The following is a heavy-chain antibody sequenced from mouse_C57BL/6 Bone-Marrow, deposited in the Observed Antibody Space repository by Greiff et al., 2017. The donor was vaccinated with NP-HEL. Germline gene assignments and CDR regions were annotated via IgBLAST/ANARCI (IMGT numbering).Heavy chain of an antibody. J-gene: IGHJ2*01. Sequence: EVQLQQSGPELVKPGASVKIPCKASGYTFTDYNMDWVKQSHGKSLEWIGDINPNNGGTIYNQKFKGKATLTVDKSSSTAYMELRSLTSEDTAVYYCARYHYGSSYFDYWGQGTTLTVSS. CDR2: INPNNGGT. D-gene: IGHD1-1*01. V-gene: IGHV1-18*01. CDR3: ARYHYGSSYFDY. CDR1: GYTFTDYN.